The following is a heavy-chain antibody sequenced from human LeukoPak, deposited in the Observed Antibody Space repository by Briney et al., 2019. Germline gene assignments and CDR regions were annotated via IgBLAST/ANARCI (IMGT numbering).Heavy chain of an antibody. CDR1: GFTVRNYA. Sequence: GGSLRLSCAASGFTVRNYAMNWVRQAPGKGPEWVSVVSGSGTTTDYADSVKGRFTISRDNSKNTLYLQMNSLRVEDTGLYYCAKGAGPVIAASGHFDYWGQGTLVTVS. D-gene: IGHD6-13*01. CDR3: AKGAGPVIAASGHFDY. J-gene: IGHJ4*02. CDR2: VSGSGTTT. V-gene: IGHV3-23*01.